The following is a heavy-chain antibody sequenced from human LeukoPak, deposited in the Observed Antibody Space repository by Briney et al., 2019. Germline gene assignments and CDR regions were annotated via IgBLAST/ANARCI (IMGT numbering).Heavy chain of an antibody. D-gene: IGHD5-18*01. J-gene: IGHJ5*02. CDR1: GGSFSGYY. CDR2: INHSGST. V-gene: IGHV4-34*01. CDR3: ARANGGYGMNWFDP. Sequence: SETLSLTCAVYGGSFSGYYWSWIRQPPGKGLEWIGEINHSGSTNYNPSLKSRVTISVDTSKNQFSLKLSSVTAADTAVYYYARANGGYGMNWFDPWGQGTLVTVSS.